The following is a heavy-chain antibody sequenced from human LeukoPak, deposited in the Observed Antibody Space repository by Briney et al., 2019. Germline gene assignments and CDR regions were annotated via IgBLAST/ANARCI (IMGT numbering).Heavy chain of an antibody. CDR3: AKQLGYCSDGSCYFPY. J-gene: IGHJ4*02. V-gene: IGHV3-23*01. D-gene: IGHD2-15*01. Sequence: GGSLRLSCAASGFTFSSSAMSWVRQAPGKGRKWVSAISNNGGYTYYADSVQGRFTISRDNSKSTLCLQMNSLRAEDTAVYYCAKQLGYCSDGSCYFPYWGQGTLVTVSS. CDR2: ISNNGGYT. CDR1: GFTFSSSA.